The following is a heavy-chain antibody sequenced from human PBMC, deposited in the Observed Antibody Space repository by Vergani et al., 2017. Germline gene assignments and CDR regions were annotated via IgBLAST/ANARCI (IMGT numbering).Heavy chain of an antibody. J-gene: IGHJ6*02. CDR2: ISSSSSYI. V-gene: IGHV3-21*01. D-gene: IGHD6-6*01. CDR1: GFTFSSYS. CDR3: ARDSSSLKYYYGMDV. Sequence: EVQLVESGGGLVKPGGSLRLSCAASGFTFSSYSMNWVRQAPGKGLEWVSSISSSSSYIYYADSVKGRFTISRDNAKNSLYLQMNSLRAEDTAVYYCARDSSSLKYYYGMDVWGQGTTVTVSS.